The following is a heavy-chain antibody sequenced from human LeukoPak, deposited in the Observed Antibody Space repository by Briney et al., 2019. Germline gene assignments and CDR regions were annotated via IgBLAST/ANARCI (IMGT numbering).Heavy chain of an antibody. J-gene: IGHJ4*02. CDR2: INPSGGST. CDR3: ARDGGIAVAGAPYSWYYFDY. Sequence: ASVKVSCKASGYTFTSYYMHWVRQAPGQGLEWMGIINPSGGSTSYAQKFQGRVTMTRDTSTSTVYMELSSLRSEDMAVYYCARDGGIAVAGAPYSWYYFDYWGQGTLVTVSS. D-gene: IGHD6-19*01. CDR1: GYTFTSYY. V-gene: IGHV1-46*01.